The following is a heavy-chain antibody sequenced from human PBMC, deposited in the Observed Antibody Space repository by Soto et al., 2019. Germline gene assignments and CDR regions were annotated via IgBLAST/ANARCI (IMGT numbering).Heavy chain of an antibody. CDR2: INHSGST. CDR1: GGSFSGYY. V-gene: IGHV4-34*01. Sequence: SETLSLTCAVYGGSFSGYYWSWIRQPPGKGLEWIGEINHSGSTNYNPSLKSRVTISVDTSKNQFSLKLSSVTAADTAVYYCARVIRVDPVVSFDPWGKGTLVTVSS. CDR3: ARVIRVDPVVSFDP. J-gene: IGHJ5*02. D-gene: IGHD3-22*01.